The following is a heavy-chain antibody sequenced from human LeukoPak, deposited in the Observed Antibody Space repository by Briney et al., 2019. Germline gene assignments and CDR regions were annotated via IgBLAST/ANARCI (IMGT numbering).Heavy chain of an antibody. CDR2: INQDGSDK. V-gene: IGHV3-7*01. CDR3: AREYYGDYYY. D-gene: IGHD4-17*01. J-gene: IGHJ4*02. Sequence: GGSLRLSCAASGFTFSTYWMSWVRQAPGKGLEWVAAINQDGSDKYYVDSVKGRFTISRDNAKNTLYLQMNSLRAEDTAVYYCAREYYGDYYYWGQGTLVPVSS. CDR1: GFTFSTYW.